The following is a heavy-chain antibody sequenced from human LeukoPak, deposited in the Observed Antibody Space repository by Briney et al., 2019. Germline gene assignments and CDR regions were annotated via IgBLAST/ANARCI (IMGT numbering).Heavy chain of an antibody. CDR2: IYHSGNT. J-gene: IGHJ4*02. Sequence: SETLSLTCAVSGGSISSGNWWSWIRQTPGKGLEWIGEIYHSGNTVYSPPFKSRVTISVDNSKNQFSLKLTSVTAADTAVYYCARNGDSASVVDWGQGTLVTVSS. CDR1: GGSISSGNW. D-gene: IGHD4-17*01. V-gene: IGHV4-4*02. CDR3: ARNGDSASVVD.